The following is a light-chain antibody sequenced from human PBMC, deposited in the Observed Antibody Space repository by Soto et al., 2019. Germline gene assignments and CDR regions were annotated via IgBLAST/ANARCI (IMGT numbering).Light chain of an antibody. J-gene: IGLJ2*01. V-gene: IGLV2-14*01. CDR2: DVT. CDR1: SGDVGGYNY. CDR3: SSYISRTFVV. Sequence: QSALTQPASVSGSPGQSITISCTGTSGDVGGYNYVSWYQRHPGKAPKLIIYDVTNRPSGVSDRFSGFKSGNTASLTISGLLAEDEGDYYCSSYISRTFVVFGGGTKLTVL.